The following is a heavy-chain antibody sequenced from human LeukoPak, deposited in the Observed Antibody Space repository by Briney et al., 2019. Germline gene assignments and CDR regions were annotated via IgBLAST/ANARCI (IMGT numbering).Heavy chain of an antibody. Sequence: SETLSLTCSVSGYSISSGFYWGWIRQPPGKGLEWIGRMFHSGSTYYNRALKSRVTISVDTSKKQFSLKLSSVTAADTAVYSCARANYYDSSGYSRGAFDIWGQGTMVTVSS. CDR1: GYSISSGFY. J-gene: IGHJ3*02. CDR3: ARANYYDSSGYSRGAFDI. V-gene: IGHV4-38-2*02. D-gene: IGHD3-22*01. CDR2: MFHSGST.